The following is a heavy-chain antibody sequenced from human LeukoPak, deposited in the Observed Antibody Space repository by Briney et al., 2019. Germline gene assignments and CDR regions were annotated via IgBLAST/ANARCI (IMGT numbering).Heavy chain of an antibody. CDR3: ARGGSGSYFSWLDP. D-gene: IGHD3-10*01. J-gene: IGHJ5*02. Sequence: ASVKVSCKASGYTFTGYYIHWVRQDPGQGPDCMGWINPNCGGTNYAQKFQGRVTMTSDTSISTAYMELSRLRSDDTAVYYCARGGSGSYFSWLDPWGQGTLVTVSS. V-gene: IGHV1-2*02. CDR1: GYTFTGYY. CDR2: INPNCGGT.